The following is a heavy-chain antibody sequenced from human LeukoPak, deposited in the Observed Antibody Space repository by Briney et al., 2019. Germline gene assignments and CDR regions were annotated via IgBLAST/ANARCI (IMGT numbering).Heavy chain of an antibody. D-gene: IGHD6-19*01. CDR3: ARAIAVAGPTYFDY. Sequence: GGPLRLSCAASGFTFSDYTMNWVRQAPGKGLEWVSSIARAPTYIYYADPLKGPFTISRDNAKNSLYLQMDSLRAEDTAIYFCARAIAVAGPTYFDYWGQGTLATMSS. J-gene: IGHJ4*02. CDR2: IARAPTYI. V-gene: IGHV3-21*01. CDR1: GFTFSDYT.